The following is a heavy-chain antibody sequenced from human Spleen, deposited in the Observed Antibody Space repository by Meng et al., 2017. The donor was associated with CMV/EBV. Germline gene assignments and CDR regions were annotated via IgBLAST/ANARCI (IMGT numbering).Heavy chain of an antibody. CDR1: GYRFTGFY. Sequence: ASVKVSCTASGYRFTGFYMHWVRQAPGQGLEWMGWINPNSGGTNYAQKFQGRVTMTRDTSISTAYMELRSLRSADTAVDFCTVGSESSLSDLDPWGQGTLVTVSS. CDR2: INPNSGGT. V-gene: IGHV1-2*02. CDR3: TVGSESSLSDLDP. D-gene: IGHD2-15*01. J-gene: IGHJ5*02.